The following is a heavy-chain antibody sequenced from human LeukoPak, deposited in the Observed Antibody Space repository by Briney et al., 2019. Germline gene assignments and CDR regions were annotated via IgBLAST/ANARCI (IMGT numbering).Heavy chain of an antibody. CDR3: AKIYGYSGLADY. D-gene: IGHD5-18*01. Sequence: GGSLKPSFSPSALTFDNYAIHWFRQPQGKGLEWVSLISGDGGSTYYADSVKGRFTISRDNSKNSLYLQMNSLRTEDTALYYCAKIYGYSGLADYWGQGTLVTVSS. J-gene: IGHJ4*02. CDR1: ALTFDNYA. CDR2: ISGDGGST. V-gene: IGHV3-43*02.